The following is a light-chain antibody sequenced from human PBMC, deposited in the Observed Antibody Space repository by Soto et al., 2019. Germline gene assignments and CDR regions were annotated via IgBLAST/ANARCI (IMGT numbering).Light chain of an antibody. V-gene: IGKV3-20*01. Sequence: DIVLTQSPGTLSLSPGESVIISCRTRQSISSSALAWYQQKPGQAPSLLIYGSSRRATGIPDSFSGSGSGTDFTLTISSLEPEDFAVYFCQQYVTSPYTFGQGTKLEI. CDR1: QSISSSA. CDR3: QQYVTSPYT. J-gene: IGKJ2*01. CDR2: GSS.